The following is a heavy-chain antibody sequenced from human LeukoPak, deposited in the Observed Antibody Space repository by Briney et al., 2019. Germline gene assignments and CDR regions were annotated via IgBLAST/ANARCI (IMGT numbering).Heavy chain of an antibody. Sequence: GGSLRLSCAASGFTFSSYGMHWVRRAPGKGLEWVAVIWYDGSNKYYADSVKGRFTISRDNSKNTLYLQMNSLRAEDTAVYYCAREGNYYDSSGYYPSLYYFDYWGQGTLVTVSS. CDR1: GFTFSSYG. V-gene: IGHV3-33*01. CDR3: AREGNYYDSSGYYPSLYYFDY. D-gene: IGHD3-22*01. CDR2: IWYDGSNK. J-gene: IGHJ4*02.